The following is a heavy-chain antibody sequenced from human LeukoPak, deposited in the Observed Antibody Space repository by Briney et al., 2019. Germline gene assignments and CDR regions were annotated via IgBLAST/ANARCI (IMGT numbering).Heavy chain of an antibody. Sequence: PSETLSLTCAVYGGSFSGYYWSWIRQPPGKGLEWIGEINHSGSTNYNPSLKSRVTISVDTPKNQFSLKLSSVTAAETAVYYCARIRLRFGEFRRVPYYFDYWGQGTLVTVSS. CDR3: ARIRLRFGEFRRVPYYFDY. CDR1: GGSFSGYY. CDR2: INHSGST. J-gene: IGHJ4*02. D-gene: IGHD3-10*01. V-gene: IGHV4-34*01.